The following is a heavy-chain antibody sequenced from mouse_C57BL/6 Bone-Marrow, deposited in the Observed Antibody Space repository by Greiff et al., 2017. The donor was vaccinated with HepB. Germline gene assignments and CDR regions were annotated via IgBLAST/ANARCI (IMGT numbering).Heavy chain of an antibody. D-gene: IGHD2-3*01. Sequence: ASGYTFTSYWMHWVMQRPGQGLEWIGNINPSNGGTNYNEKFKSKATLTVYKSSSTAYMQLSSLTSEDSAVYYCARSGDGYYYAMDYWGQGTSVTVSS. CDR3: ARSGDGYYYAMDY. CDR2: INPSNGGT. V-gene: IGHV1-53*01. CDR1: GYTFTSYW. J-gene: IGHJ4*01.